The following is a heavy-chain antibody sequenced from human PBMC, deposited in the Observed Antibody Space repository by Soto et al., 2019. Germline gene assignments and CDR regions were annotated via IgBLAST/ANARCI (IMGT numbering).Heavy chain of an antibody. Sequence: PGEPLKISCKGSGYSFTSYWIGWVRQMPGKGLEWMGIIYPGDSDTRYSPSFQGQVTISADKSISTAYLQWSSLKASDTAMYYCARSGSYYDSSGYYWDDASDIWGQGTMVTVSS. CDR2: IYPGDSDT. CDR3: ARSGSYYDSSGYYWDDASDI. J-gene: IGHJ3*02. V-gene: IGHV5-51*01. D-gene: IGHD3-22*01. CDR1: GYSFTSYW.